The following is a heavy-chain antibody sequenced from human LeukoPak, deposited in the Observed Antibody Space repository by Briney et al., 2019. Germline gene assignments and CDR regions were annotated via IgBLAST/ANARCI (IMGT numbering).Heavy chain of an antibody. D-gene: IGHD2-15*01. V-gene: IGHV4-59*01. Sequence: SETLSLTCTVSGGSISSYYWSWIRQPPGKGLEWIGYIYYSGSTNYNPSLKSRVTISVDTSKNQFSLKLSSVTAADTAVYYCAATLGYCSGGSCYSGWWFDPWGQGTLVTVSS. CDR2: IYYSGST. J-gene: IGHJ5*02. CDR1: GGSISSYY. CDR3: AATLGYCSGGSCYSGWWFDP.